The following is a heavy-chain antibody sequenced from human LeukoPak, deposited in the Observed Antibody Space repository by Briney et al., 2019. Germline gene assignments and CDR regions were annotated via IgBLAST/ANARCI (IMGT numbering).Heavy chain of an antibody. V-gene: IGHV3-30*19. J-gene: IGHJ4*02. D-gene: IGHD1-26*01. Sequence: PGGSLRLSCAASGFTFSSFGMHWVRQAPGKGLEWVAVISYDGSNKYYADSVKGRFTISRDNSKNTLYLQMNSLRAEDTAVYYCARGGVGATDQCDYWGQGTLVTVSS. CDR1: GFTFSSFG. CDR2: ISYDGSNK. CDR3: ARGGVGATDQCDY.